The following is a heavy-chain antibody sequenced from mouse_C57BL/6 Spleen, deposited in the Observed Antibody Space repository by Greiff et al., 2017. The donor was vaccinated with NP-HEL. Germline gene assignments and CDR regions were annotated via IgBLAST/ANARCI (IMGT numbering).Heavy chain of an antibody. CDR2: INPYNGGT. J-gene: IGHJ2*01. D-gene: IGHD2-2*01. Sequence: EVKLMESGPVLVKPGASVKMSCKASGYTFTDYYMNWVKQSHGKSLEWIGVINPYNGGTSYNQKFKGKATLTVDKSSSTAYMELNSLTSEDSAVYYCARRGLFYSWGQGTTLTVSS. CDR1: GYTFTDYY. V-gene: IGHV1-19*01. CDR3: ARRGLFYS.